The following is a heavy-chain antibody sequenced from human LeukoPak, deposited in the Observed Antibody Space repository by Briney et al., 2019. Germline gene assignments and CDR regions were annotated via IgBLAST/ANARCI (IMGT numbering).Heavy chain of an antibody. D-gene: IGHD3-3*01. CDR3: ARDQYDTWSRRGNFDS. CDR2: IKLDGSEK. V-gene: IGHV3-7*03. Sequence: GGSLRLSCVASGFTFGKYWMSWVRQAPGKGLEWVANIKLDGSEKNYVDSVKGRFTISRDNTKNSLYLQMNSLRVEDTAVSYCARDQYDTWSRRGNFDSWGQGTLVIVSS. CDR1: GFTFGKYW. J-gene: IGHJ4*02.